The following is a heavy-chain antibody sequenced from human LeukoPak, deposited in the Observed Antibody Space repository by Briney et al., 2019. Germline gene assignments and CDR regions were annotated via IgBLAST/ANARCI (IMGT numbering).Heavy chain of an antibody. CDR3: AREAASCGGDCLDY. Sequence: GGSLRLSCAASGFTFSSYEMNWVRQAPGKGLEWVSYISSSVSSIQYADSVKGRFTVSRDNAKSALYLQMNSLRADDTAVYYCAREAASCGGDCLDYWGQGTLVTVSS. CDR1: GFTFSSYE. CDR2: ISSSVSSI. J-gene: IGHJ4*02. D-gene: IGHD2-21*02. V-gene: IGHV3-48*03.